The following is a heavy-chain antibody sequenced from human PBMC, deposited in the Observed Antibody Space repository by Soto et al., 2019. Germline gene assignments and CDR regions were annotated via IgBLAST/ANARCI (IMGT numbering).Heavy chain of an antibody. D-gene: IGHD2-15*01. CDR1: GGSFSGYY. V-gene: IGHV4-34*01. CDR3: ARGPVVVAATPIFY. J-gene: IGHJ4*02. CDR2: INHSGST. Sequence: PSETLSLTCAVYGGSFSGYYWSWIRQPPGKGLEWIGEINHSGSTNYNPSLKSRVTISVDTSKNQFSLKLSSVTAADTAVYYCARGPVVVAATPIFYWGQGTLVTVSS.